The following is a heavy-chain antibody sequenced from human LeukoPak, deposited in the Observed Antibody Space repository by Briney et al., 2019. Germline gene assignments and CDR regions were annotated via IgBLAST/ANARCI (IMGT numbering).Heavy chain of an antibody. CDR1: GYTLTELS. CDR3: ATTTSGWTGNYDY. V-gene: IGHV1-24*01. D-gene: IGHD6-19*01. Sequence: VSCKVSGYTLTELSMHWVRQAPGKGLEWMGGFDPEDGETIYAQKFQGRVTITEDTSTDTAYMELSSLRSEDTAVYYCATTTSGWTGNYDYWGQGTPVTVSS. CDR2: FDPEDGET. J-gene: IGHJ4*02.